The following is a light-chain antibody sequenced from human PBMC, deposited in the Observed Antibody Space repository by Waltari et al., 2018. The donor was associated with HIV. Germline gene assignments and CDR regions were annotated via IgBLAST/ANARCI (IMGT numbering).Light chain of an antibody. J-gene: IGLJ1*01. CDR3: AAWDDSLNGYV. CDR2: RNS. V-gene: IGLV1-44*01. Sequence: QSVLTQPPSASGTPGHRVTISCSGSSSNIGSYTVNWYQHLPATAPKLLIFRNSPRPSVVPDRFSAAKSGTSASLAISGLQSEDEADYYCAAWDDSLNGYVFGTGTRVTVL. CDR1: SSNIGSYT.